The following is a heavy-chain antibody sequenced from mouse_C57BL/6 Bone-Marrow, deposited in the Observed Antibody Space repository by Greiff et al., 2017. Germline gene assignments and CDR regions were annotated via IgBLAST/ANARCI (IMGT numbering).Heavy chain of an antibody. Sequence: VKLMESGAELVRPGTSVKVSCKASGYAFTNYLIEWVKQRPGQGLEWIGVINPGSGGTHYNEKFKGKATLTADKSSSTAYMQLSSLTSEDSAVYFCARSRLLRLDYWGQGTTLTVSS. D-gene: IGHD2-3*01. CDR1: GYAFTNYL. V-gene: IGHV1-54*01. CDR2: INPGSGGT. CDR3: ARSRLLRLDY. J-gene: IGHJ2*01.